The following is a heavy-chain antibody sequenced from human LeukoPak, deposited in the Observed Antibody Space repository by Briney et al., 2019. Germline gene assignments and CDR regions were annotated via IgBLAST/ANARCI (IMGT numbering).Heavy chain of an antibody. V-gene: IGHV3-23*01. CDR1: GSTCSTYV. D-gene: IGHD3-22*01. CDR2: ISGSGDNT. Sequence: GGSLRLSCATSGSTCSTYVMSWVRQAPGKGLEWVSGISGSGDNTYYADSVKGRFTISRDNSKNTLYVQVNSLGTEDTAAYYCAKGSYYDSSGSFYFDYWGQGTLVTVSS. CDR3: AKGSYYDSSGSFYFDY. J-gene: IGHJ4*02.